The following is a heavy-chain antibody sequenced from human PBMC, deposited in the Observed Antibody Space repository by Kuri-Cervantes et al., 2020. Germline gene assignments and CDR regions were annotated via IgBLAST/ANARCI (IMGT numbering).Heavy chain of an antibody. CDR1: GGSISSSSYY. V-gene: IGHV4-39*07. CDR2: IYYSGST. J-gene: IGHJ4*02. Sequence: GSLRLSCTVSGGSISSSSYYWGWIRQPPGKGLEWIGSIYYSGSTYYNPSLKSRVTISVDTSKNQFSLKLSSVTAADTAMYYCAGTTVTTKVLDYWGQGTLVTVSS. CDR3: AGTTVTTKVLDY. D-gene: IGHD4-17*01.